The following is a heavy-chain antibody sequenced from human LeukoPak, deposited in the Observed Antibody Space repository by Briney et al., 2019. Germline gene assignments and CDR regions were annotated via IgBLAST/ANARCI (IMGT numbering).Heavy chain of an antibody. Sequence: ASVKVSCKASGYTFTGYYMHWVRQAPGQGLEWMGWINPNSGGTNYAQKFQGRVTMTRDTSISTAYMELSRLRSDDTAVYYCARDLRWELLAYGAFDIWGQGTMVTVSS. V-gene: IGHV1-2*02. D-gene: IGHD1-26*01. CDR3: ARDLRWELLAYGAFDI. J-gene: IGHJ3*02. CDR1: GYTFTGYY. CDR2: INPNSGGT.